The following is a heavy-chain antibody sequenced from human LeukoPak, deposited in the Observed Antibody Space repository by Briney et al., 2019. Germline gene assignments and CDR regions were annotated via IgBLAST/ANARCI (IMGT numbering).Heavy chain of an antibody. V-gene: IGHV1-8*01. CDR2: MNPNSGNT. J-gene: IGHJ4*02. D-gene: IGHD2-15*01. CDR3: ARGSGAVASIDY. CDR1: GYTFTSYD. Sequence: ASVKVSCKASGYTFTSYDINWVRQATGQGLEWMGRMNPNSGNTGYAQKFQGRVTMTRNTSISTAYMELSSLRSEDTAAYYCARGSGAVASIDYWGQGTLVTVSS.